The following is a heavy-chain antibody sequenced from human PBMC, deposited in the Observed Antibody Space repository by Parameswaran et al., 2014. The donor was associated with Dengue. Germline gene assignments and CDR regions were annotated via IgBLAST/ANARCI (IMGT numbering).Heavy chain of an antibody. J-gene: IGHJ6*02. CDR2: INHSGST. Sequence: VRQMPGKGLEWIGEINHSGSTNYNPSLKSRVTISVDTSKNQFSLKLSSVTAADTAVYYCARVRCSGGSCYFRLPSRYYGMDVWGQGTTVTVSS. D-gene: IGHD2-15*01. CDR3: ARVRCSGGSCYFRLPSRYYGMDV. V-gene: IGHV4-34*01.